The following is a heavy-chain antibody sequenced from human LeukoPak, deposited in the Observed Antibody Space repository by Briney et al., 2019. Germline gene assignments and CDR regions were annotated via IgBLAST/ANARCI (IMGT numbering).Heavy chain of an antibody. D-gene: IGHD1-1*01. Sequence: GGSLRLSCAASGFTFSNYAMSWVRQAPGKGLEWVSAISGSGGSTYYADSVKGRFTISRDNSKNTLYLQMNSLRAEDTAVYYCAKDRTWNAASYYFADWGQGTLVPVSS. CDR2: ISGSGGST. V-gene: IGHV3-23*01. CDR3: AKDRTWNAASYYFAD. CDR1: GFTFSNYA. J-gene: IGHJ4*02.